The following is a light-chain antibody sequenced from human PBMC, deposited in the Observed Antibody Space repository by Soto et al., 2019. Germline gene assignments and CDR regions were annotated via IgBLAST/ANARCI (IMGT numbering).Light chain of an antibody. V-gene: IGKV3-20*01. Sequence: EIVLTQSPGTLSLSPGERATLSCRASQSVSSSYLAWYQQKPGQAPRLLIYAASGSATGIPARFSGSGSETDFTLTISRLEPEDFAVYSCQRYGSSPLTFGGGTKVEIK. J-gene: IGKJ4*01. CDR3: QRYGSSPLT. CDR1: QSVSSSY. CDR2: AAS.